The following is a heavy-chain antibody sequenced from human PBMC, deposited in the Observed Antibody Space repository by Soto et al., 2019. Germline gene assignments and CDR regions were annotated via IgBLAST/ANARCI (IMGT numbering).Heavy chain of an antibody. CDR1: GGSFSGYY. V-gene: IGHV4-34*01. CDR3: ARESHDMLTGPPWVWYFNL. D-gene: IGHD3-9*01. CDR2: INDRGSI. J-gene: IGHJ2*01. Sequence: QVQLQQWGAGPLRPLETLSLTCGVSGGSFSGYYWAWMRQSPGKGLEWIGEINDRGSINYNPSLKSRVSSSVDTSKNHYSLNLRSETAADTAVYYCARESHDMLTGPPWVWYFNLWGRGTLVTVSS.